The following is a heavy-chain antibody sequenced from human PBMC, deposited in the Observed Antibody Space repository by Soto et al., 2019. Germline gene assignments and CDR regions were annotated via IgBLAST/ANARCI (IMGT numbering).Heavy chain of an antibody. V-gene: IGHV4-31*03. CDR1: GGSISSGGYY. CDR2: IYYSGST. D-gene: IGHD3-16*02. Sequence: SETLSLTCTVSGGSISSGGYYWSWIRQHPGKGLEWIGYIYYSGSTYYNPSLKSRVTISVDTSKNQFSLKLSSVTAADTAVYYCASKRQGRIDEINWGKGTTVTVSS. CDR3: ASKRQGRIDEIN. J-gene: IGHJ6*04.